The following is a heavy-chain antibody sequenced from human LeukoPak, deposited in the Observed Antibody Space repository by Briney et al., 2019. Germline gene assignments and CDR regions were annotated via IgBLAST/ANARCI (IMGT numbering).Heavy chain of an antibody. J-gene: IGHJ4*02. D-gene: IGHD3-22*01. CDR3: ATSPDSSGYFPQDY. CDR1: GFTFSSYS. CDR2: ISSSSSYI. V-gene: IGHV3-21*01. Sequence: KTGGSLRLSCAASGFTFSSYSMNWVRQAPGKGLEWVSSISSSSSYIYYADSVKGRFTISRDNAKNSLYLQMNSLRAEDTAVYYCATSPDSSGYFPQDYWGQGTLVTVSS.